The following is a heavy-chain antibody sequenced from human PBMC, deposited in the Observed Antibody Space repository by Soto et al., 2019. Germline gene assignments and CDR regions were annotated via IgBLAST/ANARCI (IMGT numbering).Heavy chain of an antibody. CDR3: ARGGSSDWQVSFYC. V-gene: IGHV4-34*01. D-gene: IGHD6-19*01. Sequence: SETVSLTCTVYGGSFSGYFWNWIRQSPGKGLEWIGKVNHNGRNNYNPSLKSRVTISMDMSKNQFSLKLTSVTAADTAVYYCARGGSSDWQVSFYCWGQGTMVTVSS. CDR1: GGSFSGYF. J-gene: IGHJ3*01. CDR2: VNHNGRN.